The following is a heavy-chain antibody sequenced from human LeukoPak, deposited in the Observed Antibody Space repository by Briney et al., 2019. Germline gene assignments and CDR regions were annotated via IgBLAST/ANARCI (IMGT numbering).Heavy chain of an antibody. V-gene: IGHV1-2*02. CDR3: ARDRIIDYYYYYMDV. CDR1: GYTFTGYY. CDR2: INPNSGGT. J-gene: IGHJ6*03. D-gene: IGHD2-15*01. Sequence: ASVKVSCKASGYTFTGYYMHWVRQAPGQGLEWMGWINPNSGGTNYAQKFQGRVTMTRDTSISTAYMELSRVRSDDTAVYYCARDRIIDYYYYYMDVWGKGTTVTISS.